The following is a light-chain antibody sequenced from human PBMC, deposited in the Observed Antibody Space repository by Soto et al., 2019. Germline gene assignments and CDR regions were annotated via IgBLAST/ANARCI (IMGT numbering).Light chain of an antibody. Sequence: DIQMTQSPSTLSASVGDRVTITCRASQSISSWLAWYQQKPGKAPKLLIYKASSLDSGVPSRFSGSGSGTESTLTISSLQPDDFATYYCQQYNSYPWTFGQGTKVEIK. J-gene: IGKJ1*01. CDR3: QQYNSYPWT. CDR1: QSISSW. V-gene: IGKV1-5*03. CDR2: KAS.